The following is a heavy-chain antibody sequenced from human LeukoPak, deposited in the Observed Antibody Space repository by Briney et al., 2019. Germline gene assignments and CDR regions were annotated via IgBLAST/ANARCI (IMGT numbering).Heavy chain of an antibody. CDR2: ISGGGETI. D-gene: IGHD3-10*01. V-gene: IGHV3-48*03. CDR3: ARAAHSSDGSGSPPDY. Sequence: GGSLRLSCTASGFMFSNYEMNWVRQAPGKGLEWVSYISGGGETIYYADSVKGRFTISRDNAKNSLYLQMNSLRAEDTAVYYCARAAHSSDGSGSPPDYWGQGTLVIVSS. CDR1: GFMFSNYE. J-gene: IGHJ4*02.